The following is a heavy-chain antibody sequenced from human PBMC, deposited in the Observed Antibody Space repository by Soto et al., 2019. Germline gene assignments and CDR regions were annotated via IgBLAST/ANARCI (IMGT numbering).Heavy chain of an antibody. CDR3: AAGYDY. J-gene: IGHJ4*02. V-gene: IGHV4-61*08. CDR1: GGSLSSGGYY. D-gene: IGHD3-9*01. CDR2: IYYSGTT. Sequence: SETLSLTCTVSGGSLSSGGYYWTWIRQHPGKGLEWIGYIYYSGTTNYNPSLKSRVTFSVDTSKNQFSLNLSSVTAADTAVYYCAAGYDYWGQGTLVTVSS.